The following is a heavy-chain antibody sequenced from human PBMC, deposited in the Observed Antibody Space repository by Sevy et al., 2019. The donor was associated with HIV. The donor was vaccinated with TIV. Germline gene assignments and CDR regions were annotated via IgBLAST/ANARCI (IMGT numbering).Heavy chain of an antibody. CDR2: FDPEDGER. V-gene: IGHV1-24*01. CDR3: ATGREYYEGNSGYFDY. CDR1: GYTHTQLS. Sequence: ASVKVSCKVSGYTHTQLSMHWVRQAPGKGLEWLGSFDPEDGERIYAQKFQGRFTMTEETSTDTAYMELSSLRSEDTAIYYCATGREYYEGNSGYFDYWGQGTLVTVSS. J-gene: IGHJ4*02. D-gene: IGHD3-3*01.